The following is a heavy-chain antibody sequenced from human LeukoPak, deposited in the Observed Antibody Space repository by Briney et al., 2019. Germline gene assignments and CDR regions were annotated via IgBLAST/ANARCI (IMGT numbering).Heavy chain of an antibody. D-gene: IGHD1-26*01. CDR2: VNPKRGDT. V-gene: IGHV1-2*02. CDR1: GYTLTDYY. J-gene: IGHJ4*02. Sequence: ASVRVSCKASGYTLTDYYIHWVRLAPGQGLEWMGWVNPKRGDTETAQKFQGRVAMTTDTSTSTVFLQLTSLISDDAAVYFCARGGIVGSSWNYGFDYWGKGTLATVSS. CDR3: ARGGIVGSSWNYGFDY.